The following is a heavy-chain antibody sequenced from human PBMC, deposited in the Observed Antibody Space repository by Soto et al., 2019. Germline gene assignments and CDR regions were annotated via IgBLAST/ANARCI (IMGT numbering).Heavy chain of an antibody. D-gene: IGHD2-2*01. CDR2: ISAYNGNR. V-gene: IGHV1-18*01. Sequence: ASVKVSCKASGYTFTSYGISWVRQAPGQGLEWMGWISAYNGNRNYVQKLQGRVTMTTDTSTSTAYMELRSLRSDDTAVFYCAGLYCISTSCYLGMDVWGQGTTVTVSS. CDR3: AGLYCISTSCYLGMDV. J-gene: IGHJ6*02. CDR1: GYTFTSYG.